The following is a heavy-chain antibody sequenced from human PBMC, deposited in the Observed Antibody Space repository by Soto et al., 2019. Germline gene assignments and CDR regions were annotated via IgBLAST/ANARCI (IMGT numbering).Heavy chain of an antibody. D-gene: IGHD6-19*01. J-gene: IGHJ4*02. Sequence: GGSLRLSCAASGFTFSIYGMTWVRQAPVNGLEFVSAISGSFGSTYYADSVKGRFTISRYNSNNTLYLQMNSLRVEETALYYCAKRDQQCWGQGTLVTVSS. CDR2: ISGSFGST. CDR3: AKRDQQC. V-gene: IGHV3-23*01. CDR1: GFTFSIYG.